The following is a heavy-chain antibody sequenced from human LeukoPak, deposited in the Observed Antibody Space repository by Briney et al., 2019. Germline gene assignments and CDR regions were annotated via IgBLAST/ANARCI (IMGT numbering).Heavy chain of an antibody. V-gene: IGHV1-69*13. CDR3: ARTAARRFDY. Sequence: SVKVSCKASGDTFISYAIDWVRQAPGQGLEWMGGIIPIFGTTNYAQKFQGRVTITAVESMRTAYIELSSLRSDDTAVYYCARTAARRFDYWGQGTLVTVSS. J-gene: IGHJ4*02. D-gene: IGHD6-6*01. CDR2: IIPIFGTT. CDR1: GDTFISYA.